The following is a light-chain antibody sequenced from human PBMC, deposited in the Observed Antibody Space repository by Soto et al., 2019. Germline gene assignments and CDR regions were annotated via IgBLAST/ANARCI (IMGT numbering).Light chain of an antibody. V-gene: IGKV3-20*01. Sequence: EIVLTQSPCTLPLSPGERATLSCRASQSVSSEYLAWYQQKPGQAPRLLMYGASSRATGIPERFIGSASGTDFTLTISRLEPEDFEVYYCQQYGSLSWTFGQGTKVDIK. CDR2: GAS. CDR1: QSVSSEY. J-gene: IGKJ1*01. CDR3: QQYGSLSWT.